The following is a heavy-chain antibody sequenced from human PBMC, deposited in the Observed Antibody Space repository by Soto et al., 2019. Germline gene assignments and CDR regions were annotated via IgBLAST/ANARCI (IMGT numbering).Heavy chain of an antibody. V-gene: IGHV1-24*01. CDR1: GHRFTELS. Sequence: AASVKVSCKASGHRFTELSMHWVRQAPGKGLEWMGGFDPEDALTIYAQKFQGRVKMTEDASTDTAYLDLSGLRSDDTAVYYCATALNYGSGSYSGSAYYFDLWGQGTLVTVSS. D-gene: IGHD3-10*01. CDR3: ATALNYGSGSYSGSAYYFDL. CDR2: FDPEDALT. J-gene: IGHJ4*02.